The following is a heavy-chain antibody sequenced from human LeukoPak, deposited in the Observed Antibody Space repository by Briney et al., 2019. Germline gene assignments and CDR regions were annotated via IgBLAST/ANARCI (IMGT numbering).Heavy chain of an antibody. CDR1: GGTFSSYA. D-gene: IGHD2-21*02. CDR2: IIPIFGTA. J-gene: IGHJ4*02. Sequence: SVKVSCKASGGTFSSYAISWVRQAPGQGLEWMGGIIPIFGTANYAQKFQGRVTITADESTSTAYMELSSLRSEDTAVYYCARAGNCGGDCYSFDYWGQGTLVTVSS. CDR3: ARAGNCGGDCYSFDY. V-gene: IGHV1-69*13.